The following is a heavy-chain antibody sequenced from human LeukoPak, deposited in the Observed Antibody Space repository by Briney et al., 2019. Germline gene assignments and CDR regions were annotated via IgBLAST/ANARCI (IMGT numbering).Heavy chain of an antibody. CDR2: INHSGST. Sequence: SENLSLTCAVYGGSFSGYYWSWIRQPPGKGLEWIGEINHSGSTNYNPSLKSRVTISVDTSKNQFSLKLSSVTAADTAVYYCARARQRVVTSYYYYYGMDVWGQGTTVTVSS. V-gene: IGHV4-34*01. D-gene: IGHD2-21*02. J-gene: IGHJ6*02. CDR1: GGSFSGYY. CDR3: ARARQRVVTSYYYYYGMDV.